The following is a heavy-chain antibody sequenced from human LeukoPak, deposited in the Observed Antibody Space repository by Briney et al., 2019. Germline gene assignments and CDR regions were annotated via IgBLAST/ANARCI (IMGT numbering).Heavy chain of an antibody. CDR3: ARDDVVDTAMVGEYYFDY. Sequence: ASVKVSCKASGYTFTSYYMHWVRQAPGQGLEWMGIINPSGGSTSYAQKFQGRVTMTRDMSTSTVYMELSSLRSEDTAVYYCARDDVVDTAMVGEYYFDYWGQGTLVTVSS. V-gene: IGHV1-46*01. J-gene: IGHJ4*02. D-gene: IGHD5-18*01. CDR2: INPSGGST. CDR1: GYTFTSYY.